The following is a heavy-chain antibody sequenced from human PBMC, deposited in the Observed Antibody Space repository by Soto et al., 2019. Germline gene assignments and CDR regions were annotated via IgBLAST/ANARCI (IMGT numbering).Heavy chain of an antibody. CDR3: ARGYCSGGSCYSPIDD. J-gene: IGHJ4*02. CDR1: GFTFSSYG. V-gene: IGHV3-33*01. CDR2: IWYDGSNK. Sequence: QVQLVESGGGVVQPGRSLRLSCAASGFTFSSYGMHWVRQAPGKGLEWVAVIWYDGSNKYYADSVKGRFTISRDNSKNTLYLQMNSLRAEDTAVYYCARGYCSGGSCYSPIDDWGQGTLVTVSS. D-gene: IGHD2-15*01.